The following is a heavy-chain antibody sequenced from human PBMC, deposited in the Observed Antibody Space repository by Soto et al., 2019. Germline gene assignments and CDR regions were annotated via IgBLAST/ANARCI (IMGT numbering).Heavy chain of an antibody. D-gene: IGHD3-16*01. CDR1: GYTFTSYG. V-gene: IGHV1-18*01. J-gene: IGHJ6*02. CDR3: ARDQFHLVLAEDTFSNGYYYYGMDV. Sequence: ASVKVSCKASGYTFTSYGISWVRQAPGQGLEWMGWISAYNGNTNYAQKLQGRVTMTTDTSTSTAYMELRSLRSDDTAVYYCARDQFHLVLAEDTFSNGYYYYGMDVWGQGNTVTVSS. CDR2: ISAYNGNT.